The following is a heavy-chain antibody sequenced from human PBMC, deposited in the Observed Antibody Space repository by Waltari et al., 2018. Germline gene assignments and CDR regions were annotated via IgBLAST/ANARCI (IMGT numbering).Heavy chain of an antibody. V-gene: IGHV1-46*01. J-gene: IGHJ4*02. D-gene: IGHD5-18*01. CDR1: GYTFTSSY. Sequence: QVQLVQSGAEVKKPGASVKVSCKASGYTFTSSYMPWVRQAPGQGLEWMGIINPSGGSTSYAQKFQGRVTMTRDTSTSTVYMELSSLRSEDTAVYYCARGVFKGYPFDYWGQGTLVTVSS. CDR3: ARGVFKGYPFDY. CDR2: INPSGGST.